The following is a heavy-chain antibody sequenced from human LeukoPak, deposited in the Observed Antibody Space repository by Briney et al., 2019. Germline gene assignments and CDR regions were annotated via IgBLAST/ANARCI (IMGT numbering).Heavy chain of an antibody. J-gene: IGHJ6*03. CDR3: AKGGVEMATVYYCMDV. D-gene: IGHD5-24*01. V-gene: IGHV3-23*01. CDR1: GFTFSSYA. Sequence: GGSLRLSCAASGFTFSSYAMSWVRQAPGKGLEWVSAISGSGGSTYYADSVKGRFTISRDNSKSTLYLQMNSLRAEDTAVYYCAKGGVEMATVYYCMDVWGKGTTVTVSS. CDR2: ISGSGGST.